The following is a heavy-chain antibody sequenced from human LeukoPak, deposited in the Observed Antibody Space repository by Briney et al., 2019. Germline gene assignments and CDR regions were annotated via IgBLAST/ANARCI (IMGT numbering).Heavy chain of an antibody. CDR1: GYTLTELS. Sequence: ASVKVSCKVSGYTLTELSMHWVRQAPGKGLEWMGGFDPEDGETIYAQKFQGRVTMTEDTSTDTAYMELSSLRSEDTAVDYCAAYYDSSGYYSYYYYYMDVWGKGTTVTVSS. J-gene: IGHJ6*03. CDR3: AAYYDSSGYYSYYYYYMDV. D-gene: IGHD3-22*01. CDR2: FDPEDGET. V-gene: IGHV1-24*01.